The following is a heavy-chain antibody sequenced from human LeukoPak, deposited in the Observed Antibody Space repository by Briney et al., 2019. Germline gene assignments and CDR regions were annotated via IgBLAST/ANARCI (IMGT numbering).Heavy chain of an antibody. Sequence: GGSLRLSCAASGFTFSNAWMSWVRQAPGKGLEWVSLISWGGGTHYYADSVRGRFTISRDNTKNALYLQMNSLRVEDTALYYCAKDLKSFGQYYFYGMDVWGQGTTVTVSS. J-gene: IGHJ6*02. CDR3: AKDLKSFGQYYFYGMDV. D-gene: IGHD2/OR15-2a*01. CDR1: GFTFSNAW. CDR2: ISWGGGTH. V-gene: IGHV3-43D*03.